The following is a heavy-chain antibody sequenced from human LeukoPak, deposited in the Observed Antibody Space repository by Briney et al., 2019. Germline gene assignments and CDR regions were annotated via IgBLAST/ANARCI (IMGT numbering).Heavy chain of an antibody. V-gene: IGHV3-23*01. Sequence: QPGGSLRLSCAASGFTFSSYGMSWVRQAPGKGLEWVSAISGSGGSTYYADSVKGRFTISRDNSKNTLYLQMNSLRAEDTAVYYCAKVASRIRYFDYYFDYWGQGTLVTVSS. CDR1: GFTFSSYG. J-gene: IGHJ4*02. D-gene: IGHD3-9*01. CDR2: ISGSGGST. CDR3: AKVASRIRYFDYYFDY.